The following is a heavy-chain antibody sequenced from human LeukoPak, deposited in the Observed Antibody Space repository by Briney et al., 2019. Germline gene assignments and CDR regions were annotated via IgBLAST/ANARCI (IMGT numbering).Heavy chain of an antibody. CDR2: IWYDGSNK. CDR3: ARDCSSTSCMDY. Sequence: GGSLRLSCAASGFTVSSYGMRCVRQAPGKGMEWVAVIWYDGSNKYYADSVKGRFTISREKSKNTLYLQMNSLRAEDTAVYYCARDCSSTSCMDYWGQGTLVTVSS. V-gene: IGHV3-33*01. CDR1: GFTVSSYG. D-gene: IGHD2-2*01. J-gene: IGHJ4*02.